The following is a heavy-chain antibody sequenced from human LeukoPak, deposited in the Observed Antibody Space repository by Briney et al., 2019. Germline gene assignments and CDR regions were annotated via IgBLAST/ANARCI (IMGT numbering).Heavy chain of an antibody. D-gene: IGHD3-22*01. J-gene: IGHJ4*02. V-gene: IGHV3-30*04. CDR2: IAYDGSNK. CDR1: GFTFSSYA. Sequence: GRSLRLSCAASGFTFSSYAMHWVRQAPGKGLEWVAVIAYDGSNKYSADSLKGQGRFTISRDNSKNTLFLEMNSLRPEDTAVYYCAKYAAAGAYDRHSEIDSWGQGTLVTVSS. CDR3: AKYAAAGAYDRHSEIDS.